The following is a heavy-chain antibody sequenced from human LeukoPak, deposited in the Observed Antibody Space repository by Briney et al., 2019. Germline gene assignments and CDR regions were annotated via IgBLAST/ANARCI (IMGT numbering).Heavy chain of an antibody. CDR3: ARDLRGLRLGPYLDY. J-gene: IGHJ4*02. CDR1: GGTFSSYA. V-gene: IGHV1-69*13. Sequence: SVKVSCKASGGTFSSYAISWVRQAPGQGLEWMGGVIPIFGTANYAQKFQGRVTITADESTSTAYMELSSLRSEDTAVYYCARDLRGLRLGPYLDYWGQGTLVTVSS. CDR2: VIPIFGTA. D-gene: IGHD5-12*01.